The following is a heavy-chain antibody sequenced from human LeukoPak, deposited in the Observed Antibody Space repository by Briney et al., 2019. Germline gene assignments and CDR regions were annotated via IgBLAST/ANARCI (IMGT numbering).Heavy chain of an antibody. D-gene: IGHD3-22*01. Sequence: SETLSLTCSVSGGSTTGYFWTWIRQPPGKGPEWIGYVYYKGDTSYSPSLDSRVSISVDTSRNRFSLKLSSVTAADTAMYYCARDNQWLNAFDIWGQGTMVTVSS. V-gene: IGHV4-59*01. J-gene: IGHJ3*02. CDR2: VYYKGDT. CDR1: GGSTTGYF. CDR3: ARDNQWLNAFDI.